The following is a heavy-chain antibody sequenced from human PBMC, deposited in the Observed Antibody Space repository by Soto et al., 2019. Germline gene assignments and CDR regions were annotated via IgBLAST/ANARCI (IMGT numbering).Heavy chain of an antibody. CDR1: GFIFSTYG. CDR3: VQDRYYDSSGYYTSY. J-gene: IGHJ4*02. CDR2: ISYDGRDI. Sequence: QVQLVESGGGVVQPGRSLRLSCAASGFIFSTYGMHWVRQAPGKGLEWVAVISYDGRDILYADSVKGRFTISRADSKNTLYLQMNSLRAEDTAMYYCVQDRYYDSSGYYTSYWGQGTLVTVSS. V-gene: IGHV3-30*18. D-gene: IGHD3-22*01.